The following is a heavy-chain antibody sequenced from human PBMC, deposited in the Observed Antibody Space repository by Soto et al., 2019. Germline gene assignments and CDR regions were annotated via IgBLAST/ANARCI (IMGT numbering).Heavy chain of an antibody. CDR2: ISYDGSNK. CDR1: GFTFSSYG. D-gene: IGHD2-2*01. J-gene: IGHJ6*02. CDR3: AKDYRDIVVVPAASGRYYYYYGMDV. V-gene: IGHV3-30*18. Sequence: QVQLVESGGGVVQPGRSLRLSCAASGFTFSSYGLHWVRQAPGKGLEWVAVISYDGSNKYYADSVKGRFTISRDNSKNTLYLQMNSLRAEDTAVYDCAKDYRDIVVVPAASGRYYYYYGMDVWGQGTTVTVSS.